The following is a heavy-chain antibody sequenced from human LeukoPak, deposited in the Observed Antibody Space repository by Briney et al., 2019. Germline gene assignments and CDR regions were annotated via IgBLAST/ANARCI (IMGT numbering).Heavy chain of an antibody. CDR3: ASLGSGSYSRKNWYFDL. D-gene: IGHD3-10*01. J-gene: IGHJ2*01. V-gene: IGHV4-34*01. CDR1: GGSFSGYY. CDR2: INHSGST. Sequence: SETLSLTCAVYGGSFSGYYWSWIRQPPGKGLEWIGEINHSGSTNYNPSLKSRVTISVDTSKNQFSLKLSSVTASDTPVYYCASLGSGSYSRKNWYFDLWGRGTLVTVSS.